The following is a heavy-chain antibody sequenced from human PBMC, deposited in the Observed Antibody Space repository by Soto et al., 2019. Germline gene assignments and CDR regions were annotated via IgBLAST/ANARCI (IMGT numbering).Heavy chain of an antibody. Sequence: GSLRLCCAASGXTLSNYAMDWVRQAPGKGLEWVALTSYDGNNEYYTDAVKGRFNISRDNSKNTLFLQMNSPRTEETAVYYCAKDKGVFNWATSYFDYWGQGALVTVSS. J-gene: IGHJ4*02. CDR3: AKDKGVFNWATSYFDY. CDR1: GXTLSNYA. CDR2: TSYDGNNE. D-gene: IGHD1-1*01. V-gene: IGHV3-30*18.